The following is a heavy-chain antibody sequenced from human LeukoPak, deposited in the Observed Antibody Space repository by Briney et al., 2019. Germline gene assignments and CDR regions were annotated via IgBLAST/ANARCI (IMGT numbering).Heavy chain of an antibody. CDR2: ISSSSSYI. J-gene: IGHJ6*03. D-gene: IGHD3-3*01. CDR1: GFTFSSYS. Sequence: GGSLRLSCAASGFTFSSYSMNWVRQAPGKGLGWVSSISSSSSYIYYADSVRGRFTISRDNAKNALYLQMNSLRAEDTAVYYCARDLTDFFDYYMAVWGKGTTVTVSS. V-gene: IGHV3-21*01. CDR3: ARDLTDFFDYYMAV.